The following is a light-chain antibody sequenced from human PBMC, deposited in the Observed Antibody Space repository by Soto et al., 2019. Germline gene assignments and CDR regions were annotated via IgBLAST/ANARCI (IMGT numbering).Light chain of an antibody. Sequence: QSVLTQPASVSGSPGQSITISCTGTSSDVGAYNYVSWYQQYPGKAPKYIIYDVTNRPSGVSYRFSGSKSGNTASLTISGLQAEDEADYYCSSYTTSSTLYVFATGTKVTVL. V-gene: IGLV2-14*03. CDR1: SSDVGAYNY. J-gene: IGLJ1*01. CDR2: DVT. CDR3: SSYTTSSTLYV.